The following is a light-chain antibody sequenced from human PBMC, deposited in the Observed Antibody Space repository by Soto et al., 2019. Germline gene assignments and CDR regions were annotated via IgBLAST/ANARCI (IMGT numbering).Light chain of an antibody. CDR3: QQYNTWPRT. J-gene: IGKJ1*01. CDR1: QNIKDY. CDR2: GAS. V-gene: IGKV3-15*01. Sequence: EIVMTQSPATLSMSPGERATLSCRANQNIKDYLAWFQQKPGQAPRLLIYGASTRATAIPARFSGSGSGTEFTLSISRLQSEDFAVYYCQQYNTWPRTFGQGTKVETK.